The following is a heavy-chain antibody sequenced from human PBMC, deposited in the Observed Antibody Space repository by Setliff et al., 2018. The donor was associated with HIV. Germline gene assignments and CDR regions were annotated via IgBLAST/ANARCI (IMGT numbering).Heavy chain of an antibody. D-gene: IGHD1-1*01. CDR3: ARERLSRLGFDY. J-gene: IGHJ4*02. V-gene: IGHV4-61*09. CDR1: GDSISSGSHY. CDR2: IYTGGNA. Sequence: SETLSLTCTVSGDSISSGSHYWSWIRQPAGKGLEWIGHIYTGGNANYNPSLQSRVTISVDTSKNQFSLMLGSMTAADTAVYYCARERLSRLGFDYLGQGTLGTAPQ.